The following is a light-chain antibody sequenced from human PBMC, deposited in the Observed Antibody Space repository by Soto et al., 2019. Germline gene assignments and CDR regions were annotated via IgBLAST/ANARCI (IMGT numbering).Light chain of an antibody. CDR3: SSYAGSNNVI. J-gene: IGLJ2*01. Sequence: QSALTQPPSASGSPGQSVTISCTGTSSDVGGYNYVSWYQQHPGKVPKLIIYEVNKRPSGIPDRFSGSKSGTTASLTVSGRQAEDEADYYCSSYAGSNNVIFGGGTKVTVL. CDR2: EVN. V-gene: IGLV2-8*01. CDR1: SSDVGGYNY.